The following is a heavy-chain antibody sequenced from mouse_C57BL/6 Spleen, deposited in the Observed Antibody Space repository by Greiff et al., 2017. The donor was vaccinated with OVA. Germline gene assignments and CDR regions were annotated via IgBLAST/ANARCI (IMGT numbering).Heavy chain of an antibody. Sequence: EVMLVESGGGLVKPGGSLKLSCAASGFTFSSYAMSWVRQTPEKRLEWVATISDGGSYTYYPDNVKGRFTISRDNAKNNLYLQMSHLKSEDTAMYYCARNYYGSSPRYFDVRGTGTTVTVSS. D-gene: IGHD1-1*01. CDR3: ARNYYGSSPRYFDV. CDR2: ISDGGSYT. CDR1: GFTFSSYA. V-gene: IGHV5-4*03. J-gene: IGHJ1*03.